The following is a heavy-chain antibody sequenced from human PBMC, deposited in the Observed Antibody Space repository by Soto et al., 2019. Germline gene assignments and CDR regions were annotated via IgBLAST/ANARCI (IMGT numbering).Heavy chain of an antibody. V-gene: IGHV1-3*01. CDR3: ARGGYCSGGRCYIWFDP. Sequence: QVQLVQSGTEVKKPGASVRISCKASGYTFNAYAIYWVRQAPGQSLEWMGWVNAVLGNTEYAQKFQGIFTITRDTSANTAYMDLTSLTSEDTAVYYCARGGYCSGGRCYIWFDPWGQGTLVTVSS. CDR2: VNAVLGNT. J-gene: IGHJ5*02. D-gene: IGHD2-15*01. CDR1: GYTFNAYA.